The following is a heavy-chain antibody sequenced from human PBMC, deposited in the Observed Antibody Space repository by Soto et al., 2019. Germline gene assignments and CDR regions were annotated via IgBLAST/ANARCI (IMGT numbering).Heavy chain of an antibody. CDR3: AKDLADLPT. Sequence: GGSLRLSCAASGFTFNTYAMIWVRQAPGKGLEWVSGISGSRGSTFYADSVKGRFTISRDNSKNTVYLQMKSLRADDTAVYYCAKDLADLPTWGQGTLVTVSS. CDR2: ISGSRGST. V-gene: IGHV3-23*01. D-gene: IGHD3-3*01. J-gene: IGHJ4*02. CDR1: GFTFNTYA.